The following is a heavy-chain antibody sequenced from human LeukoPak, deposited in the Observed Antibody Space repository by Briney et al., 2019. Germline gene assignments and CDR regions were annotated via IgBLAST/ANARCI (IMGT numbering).Heavy chain of an antibody. Sequence: SGGSLRLSCAASGFTFSSYDMTWVRQAPGKGLEWVSTIGGSGVSTYYADSVKGRFTISRDNSKNTLYLQMNSLRAEDTAVYYCAKGGSYYVYWGQGTLVTVSS. CDR2: IGGSGVST. J-gene: IGHJ4*02. CDR3: AKGGSYYVY. V-gene: IGHV3-23*01. D-gene: IGHD1-26*01. CDR1: GFTFSSYD.